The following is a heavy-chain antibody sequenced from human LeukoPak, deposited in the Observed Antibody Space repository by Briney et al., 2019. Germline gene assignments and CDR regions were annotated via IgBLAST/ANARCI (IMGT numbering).Heavy chain of an antibody. CDR2: IYYSWST. Sequence: SETLSLTCIVSGVSISSHYWSWIRQPPGKGLEYIGYIYYSWSTDYNPSLKSRVTISLDTSKTQFSLNLTSVTAADTAVYYCPRRSGVLDSRDSRYYFDHWGQGTLVTVSS. J-gene: IGHJ4*02. D-gene: IGHD3-22*01. V-gene: IGHV4-59*11. CDR1: GVSISSHY. CDR3: PRRSGVLDSRDSRYYFDH.